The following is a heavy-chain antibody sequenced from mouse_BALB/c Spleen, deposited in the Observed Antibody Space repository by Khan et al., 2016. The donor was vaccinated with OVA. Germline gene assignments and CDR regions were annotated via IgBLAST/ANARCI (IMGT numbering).Heavy chain of an antibody. V-gene: IGHV5-17*02. Sequence: EVELVESGGGLVQPGGSRKLSCAASGFTFSSYGMHWVRQAPEKGLEWVAYISGDSSTIYYAATVKGRFTISSNNPKNTLFLQMTSLMSEDTAMYYCATSYYYGYYFDYWGPGTTLTVSS. CDR3: ATSYYYGYYFDY. CDR2: ISGDSSTI. D-gene: IGHD1-1*01. J-gene: IGHJ2*01. CDR1: GFTFSSYG.